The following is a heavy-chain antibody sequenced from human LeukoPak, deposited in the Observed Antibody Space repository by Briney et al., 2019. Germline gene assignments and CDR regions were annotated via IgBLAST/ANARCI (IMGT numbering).Heavy chain of an antibody. J-gene: IGHJ6*03. CDR2: SNDSGGT. D-gene: IGHD1-26*01. CDR3: ARLSVIVGASLEYYYYYMDV. V-gene: IGHV4-34*01. CDR1: GGTFSGYY. Sequence: PSETLSLTCAVYGGTFSGYYWSWIRQPPGKRLEWVGESNDSGGTNYHPSLKSRVTIAADKSKNQVSLKLTSVTAADTAVYYCARLSVIVGASLEYYYYYMDVWGQGTTVTVSS.